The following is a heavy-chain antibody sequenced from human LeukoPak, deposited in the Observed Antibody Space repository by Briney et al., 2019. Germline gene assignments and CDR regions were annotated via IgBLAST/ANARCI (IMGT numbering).Heavy chain of an antibody. J-gene: IGHJ4*02. Sequence: GASVKVSCKASGYTFTNYAMNWVRQAPGQGLEWMGWINTNTGNPTYAQGFTGRFVFSLDTSVSTAYLQISSLKAEDTAVYYCASGDSWDGIDYWGQGTLVTVSS. V-gene: IGHV7-4-1*02. CDR2: INTNTGNP. D-gene: IGHD3-10*01. CDR3: ASGDSWDGIDY. CDR1: GYTFTNYA.